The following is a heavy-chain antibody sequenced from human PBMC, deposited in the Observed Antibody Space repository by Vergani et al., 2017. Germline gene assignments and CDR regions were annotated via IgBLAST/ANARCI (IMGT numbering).Heavy chain of an antibody. Sequence: VQLVQSGAEVKKPGESLKISCKGSGYSFTSYWIGWVRQMPGKGLEWMGIIYPGDSDTRYSPSFQGQVTISADKSISTAYLQWSSLKASDTAMYYCARRVTMVRGVISKYDAFDIWGQGTMVTVSS. CDR2: IYPGDSDT. CDR1: GYSFTSYW. D-gene: IGHD3-10*01. CDR3: ARRVTMVRGVISKYDAFDI. J-gene: IGHJ3*02. V-gene: IGHV5-51*01.